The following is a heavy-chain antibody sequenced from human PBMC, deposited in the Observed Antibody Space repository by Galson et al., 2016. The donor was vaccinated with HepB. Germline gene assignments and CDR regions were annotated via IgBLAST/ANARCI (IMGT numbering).Heavy chain of an antibody. J-gene: IGHJ6*01. D-gene: IGHD1-26*01. CDR1: GFSFSNTW. CDR2: IKSKIDGGTT. CDR3: TTGTCCGYYYGMDL. V-gene: IGHV3-15*01. Sequence: SLRLSCAASGFSFSNTWMTWVRQAPGKGLEWVGRIKSKIDGGTTDYAAPVNGRFTISRDDSKNTLYLQMNSLKTEDTAVYYCTTGTCCGYYYGMDLWGQGTTVSVSS.